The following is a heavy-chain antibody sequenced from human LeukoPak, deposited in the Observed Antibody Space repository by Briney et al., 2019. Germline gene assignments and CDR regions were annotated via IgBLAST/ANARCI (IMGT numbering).Heavy chain of an antibody. J-gene: IGHJ3*02. CDR2: VYYGGTT. V-gene: IGHV4-59*02. CDR3: ARDCTGGSCYPPSDAFDI. D-gene: IGHD2-15*01. CDR1: GGSVSSYY. Sequence: SETLSLTCTVSGGSVSSYYWSWVRQPPGQGLEWTGYVYYGGTTSYSPSLKSRVTMSIDRSKNQFSLTLFSVTAADTAIYYCARDCTGGSCYPPSDAFDIWGQGTKVTVSS.